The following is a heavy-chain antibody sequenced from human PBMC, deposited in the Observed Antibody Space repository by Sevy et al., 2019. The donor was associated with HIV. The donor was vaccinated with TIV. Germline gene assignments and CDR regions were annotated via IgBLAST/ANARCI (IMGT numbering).Heavy chain of an antibody. V-gene: IGHV3-23*01. Sequence: GGSLRLSCAASGFTFSSYAMSWVRQAPGKGLEWVSAISGSGGSTYYADSVKGRFTISRDNSKNTLYLQMNSLRAEDTAVDYCAKSASRRAAAVRCDCYNYWGQGTLVTVSS. CDR1: GFTFSSYA. J-gene: IGHJ4*02. CDR2: ISGSGGST. D-gene: IGHD6-13*01. CDR3: AKSASRRAAAVRCDCYNY.